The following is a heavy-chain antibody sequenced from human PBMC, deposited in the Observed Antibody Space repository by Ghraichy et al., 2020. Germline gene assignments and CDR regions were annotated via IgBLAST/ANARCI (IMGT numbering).Heavy chain of an antibody. CDR3: VKEGFSRVSDWHFDL. V-gene: IGHV3-30*18. CDR1: GFTFSTYG. J-gene: IGHJ2*01. Sequence: GESLNISCAASGFTFSTYGMHWVRQAPGKGLEWVAVISYDGSAQYYADSVKGRSTISRDNSKNTLYLQMNSLRPEDTAVYYCVKEGFSRVSDWHFDLWGRGTLVTVSS. D-gene: IGHD1-26*01. CDR2: ISYDGSAQ.